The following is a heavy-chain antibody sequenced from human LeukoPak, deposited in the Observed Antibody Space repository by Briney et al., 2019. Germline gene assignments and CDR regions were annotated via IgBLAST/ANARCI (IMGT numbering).Heavy chain of an antibody. CDR1: GFTFSSYA. V-gene: IGHV3-30*01. D-gene: IGHD2-2*02. Sequence: PGRSLRLSCAASGFTFSSYAMHWVRQAPGKGLEWVAVISYDGSNKYYADSVKGRFTISRDNSKNTLYLQMNSLRAEDTAVYYCARSGGVRLVPAAIRWGDYYYYMDVWGKGTTVTVSS. CDR3: ARSGGVRLVPAAIRWGDYYYYMDV. J-gene: IGHJ6*03. CDR2: ISYDGSNK.